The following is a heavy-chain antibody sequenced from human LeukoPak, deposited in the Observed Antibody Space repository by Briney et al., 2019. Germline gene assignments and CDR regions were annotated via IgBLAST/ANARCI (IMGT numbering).Heavy chain of an antibody. CDR1: GFTFSRYG. V-gene: IGHV3-30*18. D-gene: IGHD6-13*01. CDR3: AKDQQVGAAAYYFDS. Sequence: GRSLRLSCAASGFTFSRYGLHWVRQAPGKGLEWVAVIANDGKDKKYADSVKGRLTISRDNSKSTLYLQMNSLRAEDTAVYYCAKDQQVGAAAYYFDSWGQGTQVTVSS. J-gene: IGHJ4*02. CDR2: IANDGKDK.